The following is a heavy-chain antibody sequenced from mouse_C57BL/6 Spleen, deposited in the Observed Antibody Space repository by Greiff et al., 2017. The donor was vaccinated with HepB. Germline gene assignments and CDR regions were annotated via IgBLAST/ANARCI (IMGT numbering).Heavy chain of an antibody. J-gene: IGHJ1*03. D-gene: IGHD2-5*01. CDR3: ARSYCSKYEEYFDV. V-gene: IGHV1-81*01. Sequence: VQLQQSGAELARPGASVKLSCKASGYTFTSYGISWVKQRPGQGLEWIGRIYPRSGNTYYNEKFKGKATLTADKSSSTAYMELSSLTSEDSAVYFGARSYCSKYEEYFDVWGTGTTVTVSS. CDR1: GYTFTSYG. CDR2: IYPRSGNT.